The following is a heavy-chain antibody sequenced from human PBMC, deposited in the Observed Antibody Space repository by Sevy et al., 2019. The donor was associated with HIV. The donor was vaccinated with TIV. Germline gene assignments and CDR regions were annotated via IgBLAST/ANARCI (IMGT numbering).Heavy chain of an antibody. D-gene: IGHD3-9*01. CDR2: ISSRSTYI. CDR3: ARGDKDGWFDP. CDR1: GFTFSSNT. Sequence: GGSLRLSCAASGFTFSSNTMNWLRQAPGKGLEWVSSISSRSTYIFYADSVKGRFTISRDNSKKSLFLQMNSLRVEDTAVYYCARGDKDGWFDPWGQGPPVTVSS. V-gene: IGHV3-21*01. J-gene: IGHJ5*02.